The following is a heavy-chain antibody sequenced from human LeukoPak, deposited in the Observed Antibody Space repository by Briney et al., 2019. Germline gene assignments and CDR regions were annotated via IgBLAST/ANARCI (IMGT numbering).Heavy chain of an antibody. CDR1: GGSISSYY. CDR3: ARDGCGGDCYSGAFDI. V-gene: IGHV4-59*01. Sequence: SETLSLTCTVSGGSISSYYWSWIRQPPGKGLEWIGYIYYSGSTNYNRSLKSRVTISVDTSKNQFSLKLSSVTAADTAVYYCARDGCGGDCYSGAFDIWGQGTMVTVSS. D-gene: IGHD2-21*02. J-gene: IGHJ3*02. CDR2: IYYSGST.